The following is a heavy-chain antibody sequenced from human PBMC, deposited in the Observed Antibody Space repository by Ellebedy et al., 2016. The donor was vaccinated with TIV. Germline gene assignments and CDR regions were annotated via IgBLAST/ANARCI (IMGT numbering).Heavy chain of an antibody. J-gene: IGHJ3*02. CDR1: GGSITSFY. V-gene: IGHV4-59*01. D-gene: IGHD4-23*01. CDR2: IYYTGST. Sequence: ESLKISCPVSGGSITSFYWSWIRQTPGKGLEYIGNIYYTGSTTYNPSLNSRVPISVDTSKNQFSLNLSSVTAADTAVYYCARPRTVGSTHDGFDIWGQGTTVTVSS. CDR3: ARPRTVGSTHDGFDI.